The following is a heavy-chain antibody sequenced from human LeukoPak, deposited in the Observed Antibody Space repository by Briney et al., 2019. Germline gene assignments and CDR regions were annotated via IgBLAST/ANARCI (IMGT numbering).Heavy chain of an antibody. V-gene: IGHV3-9*01. CDR2: ISWNSGSI. Sequence: QAGGSLRLSCAASGFTFDDYAMHWVRQAPGKGLEWVSGISWNSGSIGYADSVKSRFTISRDNAKNSLYLQMNSLRAEDTALYYCAKDISKQWLVGDFDYWGQGTLVTVSS. CDR3: AKDISKQWLVGDFDY. CDR1: GFTFDDYA. J-gene: IGHJ4*02. D-gene: IGHD6-19*01.